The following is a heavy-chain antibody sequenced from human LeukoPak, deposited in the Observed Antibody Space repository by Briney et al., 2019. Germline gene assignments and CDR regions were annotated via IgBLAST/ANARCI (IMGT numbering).Heavy chain of an antibody. CDR1: GYTFTSYG. V-gene: IGHV1-18*01. CDR2: ISAYNGNT. J-gene: IGHJ5*02. Sequence: ASVKVSCKASGYTFTSYGISWVRQAPGQGLEWMGWISAYNGNTNYAQKLQGRVTMTTDTSTSTAYMELSRLRSDDTAVYYCASESSGWSGFDPWGQGTLVTVSS. D-gene: IGHD6-19*01. CDR3: ASESSGWSGFDP.